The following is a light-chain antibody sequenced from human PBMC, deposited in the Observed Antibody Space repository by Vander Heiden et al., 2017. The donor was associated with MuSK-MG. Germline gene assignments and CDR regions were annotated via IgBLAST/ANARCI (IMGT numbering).Light chain of an antibody. V-gene: IGKV1-8*01. CDR1: QVISSY. Sequence: AIRMTQSPSSFSASTGGRVTIPCRASQVISSYLAWYQQKPGKAPKLLIYAASTLQSGVPSRFSGSGSGTDFTLTISCLQSEDFATYYCQQYYSYPYTFGQGTKLEIK. J-gene: IGKJ2*01. CDR3: QQYYSYPYT. CDR2: AAS.